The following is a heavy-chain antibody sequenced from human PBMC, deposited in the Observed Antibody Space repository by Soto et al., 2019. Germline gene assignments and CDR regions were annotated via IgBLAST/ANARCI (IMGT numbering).Heavy chain of an antibody. CDR2: ISHSGST. V-gene: IGHV4-4*02. J-gene: IGHJ5*02. CDR1: GGSVSSSDW. Sequence: QVQLQESGPGLVKPSGTLSLTCTVSGGSVSSSDWWSWVRQPPGKGLEWIGQISHSGSTNYRPSLKSRVTISVDTSKNQFSIKLNSVTAADTAVYFCAIVANSGWFDPWGQGVLVSVSS. D-gene: IGHD5-12*01. CDR3: AIVANSGWFDP.